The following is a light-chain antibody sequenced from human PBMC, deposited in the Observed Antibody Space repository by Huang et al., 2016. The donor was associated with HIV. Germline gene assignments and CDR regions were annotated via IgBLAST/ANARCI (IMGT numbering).Light chain of an antibody. CDR2: LGS. CDR1: QSLLHSNGYNY. J-gene: IGKJ2*01. Sequence: DIVMTQSPLSLPVTPGEPASISCRSSQSLLHSNGYNYLDWYLQKPGQSPQLLIYLGSHRATGVPDRFSCSGSGTDFTLKISRVEADDVGVYYCMEGLQTPPNTFGQGTKLEI. V-gene: IGKV2-28*01. CDR3: MEGLQTPPNT.